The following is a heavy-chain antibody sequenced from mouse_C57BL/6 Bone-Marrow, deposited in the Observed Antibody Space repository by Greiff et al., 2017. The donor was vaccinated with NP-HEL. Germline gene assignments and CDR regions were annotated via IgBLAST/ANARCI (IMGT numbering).Heavy chain of an antibody. J-gene: IGHJ3*01. CDR2: IYPSDSET. D-gene: IGHD2-4*01. V-gene: IGHV1-61*01. Sequence: QVQLQQPGAELVRPGSSVKLSCKASGYTFTSYWMDWVKQRPGQGLEWIGNIYPSDSETHYNQKFKDKATLTVDKSSSTAYMQLSSLTSEGSAVYYCANYDYGFAYWGQGTLVTVSA. CDR3: ANYDYGFAY. CDR1: GYTFTSYW.